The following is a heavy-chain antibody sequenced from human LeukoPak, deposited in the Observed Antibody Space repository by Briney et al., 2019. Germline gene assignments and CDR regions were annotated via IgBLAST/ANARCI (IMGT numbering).Heavy chain of an antibody. CDR3: ASSDILTGYYEN. D-gene: IGHD3-9*01. Sequence: GGSLRLSCAASGFTFSSYWMSWVRQAPGKGLEWVAGTSYDGSSKYYADSVKGRFTISRDNSKNTLDLQMNSLRFDDTSVYYCASSDILTGYYENWGQGTLVTVSS. CDR2: TSYDGSSK. J-gene: IGHJ4*02. CDR1: GFTFSSYW. V-gene: IGHV3-30*03.